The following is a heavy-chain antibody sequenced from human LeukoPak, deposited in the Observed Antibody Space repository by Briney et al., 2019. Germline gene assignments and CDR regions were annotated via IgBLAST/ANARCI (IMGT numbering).Heavy chain of an antibody. CDR3: AKEYSGYDFDY. CDR1: GFTLRSYD. Sequence: GGSLRLSCAASGFTLRSYDMSWVRQAPGRGWEGLAASSGSGVNSYYADSVRGRFTISRDNSQNTLYLQMDSLRAEDTALYYCAKEYSGYDFDYWGQGTLVTVSS. V-gene: IGHV3-23*01. CDR2: SSGSGVNS. D-gene: IGHD5-12*01. J-gene: IGHJ4*02.